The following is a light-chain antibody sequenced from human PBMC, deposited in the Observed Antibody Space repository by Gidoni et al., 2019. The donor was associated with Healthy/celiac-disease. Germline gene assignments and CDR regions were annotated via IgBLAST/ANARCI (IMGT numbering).Light chain of an antibody. J-gene: IGKJ4*01. CDR1: QSVSSY. V-gene: IGKV3-11*01. Sequence: EIVLTQSPATLSLSPGERATLSCRASQSVSSYLAWYQQKPGQAPRLLIYDASNRATGIPARFSGSGSGTDFTPTISSLEPEDFAVYYCQQRNNWPPHPTFGGXTKVEIK. CDR3: QQRNNWPPHPT. CDR2: DAS.